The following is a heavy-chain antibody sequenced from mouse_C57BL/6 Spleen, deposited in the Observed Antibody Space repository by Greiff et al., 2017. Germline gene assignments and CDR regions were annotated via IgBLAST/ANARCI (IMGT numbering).Heavy chain of an antibody. Sequence: EVQRVESGGGLVQPKGSLKLSCAASGFSFNTYAMNWVRQAPGKGLEWVARIRSKSNNYASYYDDSVKDRFTISRDDSESMLYLQMNNLKTEDTAMYYCVRHVVFDYWGQGTTLTGTS. CDR3: VRHVVFDY. CDR1: GFSFNTYA. D-gene: IGHD1-1*02. CDR2: IRSKSNNYAS. V-gene: IGHV10-1*01. J-gene: IGHJ2*01.